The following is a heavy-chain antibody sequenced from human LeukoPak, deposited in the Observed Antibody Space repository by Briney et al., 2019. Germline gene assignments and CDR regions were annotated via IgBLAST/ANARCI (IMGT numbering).Heavy chain of an antibody. V-gene: IGHV3-23*01. CDR3: AKAVAGTKYYYGMDV. J-gene: IGHJ6*02. Sequence: GGSLRLSCAASGFTFSSYAMSWVRQAPGKGLEWVSVISGSGGSTDYADSVKGRFTISRDNSKNTLDLQMNSLRAEDTAVYYCAKAVAGTKYYYGMDVWGQGTTVTVSS. CDR2: ISGSGGST. CDR1: GFTFSSYA. D-gene: IGHD6-19*01.